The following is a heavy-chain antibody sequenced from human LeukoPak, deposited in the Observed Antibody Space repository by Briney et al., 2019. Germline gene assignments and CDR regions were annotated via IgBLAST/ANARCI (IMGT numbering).Heavy chain of an antibody. V-gene: IGHV4-34*01. CDR2: IIHSGST. D-gene: IGHD3-9*01. Sequence: SETLSLTCAVYGGSFSAYYWSWIRQPPGKGLEWIGEIIHSGSTNYNPSLKSRVTISVDTSKNQFSLKLSSVTAADTAVYYCARGGGGEGGELRYFDWFRPGWFDPWGQGTLVTVSS. CDR1: GGSFSAYY. CDR3: ARGGGGEGGELRYFDWFRPGWFDP. J-gene: IGHJ5*02.